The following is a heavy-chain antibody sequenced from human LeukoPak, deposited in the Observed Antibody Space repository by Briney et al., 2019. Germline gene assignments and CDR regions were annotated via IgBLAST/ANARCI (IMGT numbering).Heavy chain of an antibody. V-gene: IGHV3-33*06. D-gene: IGHD2-2*03. CDR1: RFNFYTYD. Sequence: GGSLRLSCAASRFNFYTYDMHWVRQAPGQGLEWMAGISYDGSNEFYADSVRGRFTISRDNSKNTLYLEMTSLRVGDTAVYYCAKKGVDLLMDSDFFDTWGQGVLVTVSS. J-gene: IGHJ4*02. CDR2: ISYDGSNE. CDR3: AKKGVDLLMDSDFFDT.